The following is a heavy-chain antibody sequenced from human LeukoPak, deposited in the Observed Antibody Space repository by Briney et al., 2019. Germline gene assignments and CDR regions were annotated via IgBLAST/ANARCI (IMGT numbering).Heavy chain of an antibody. CDR2: MNPKNGGT. D-gene: IGHD2-2*02. Sequence: ASVKVSCKASGYTFTDYYMHWVRQAPGQGLEWMGWMNPKNGGTNYAQKFQGRVIMTRDTSISTSYMELSRLTSDDTAVYYCARGSVIVPAALHWFDPWGQGTLVTVSS. CDR1: GYTFTDYY. CDR3: ARGSVIVPAALHWFDP. V-gene: IGHV1-2*02. J-gene: IGHJ5*02.